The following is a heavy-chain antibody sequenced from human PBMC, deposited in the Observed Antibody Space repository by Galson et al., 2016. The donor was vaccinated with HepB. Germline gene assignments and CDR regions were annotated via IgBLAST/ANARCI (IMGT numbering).Heavy chain of an antibody. J-gene: IGHJ6*02. CDR3: ASVRSDYYYGMDV. V-gene: IGHV1-18*01. Sequence: SVKVSCKASGYTFTSYGISWVRQAPGQGLEWMGWISAYNGNTNYAQKLQGRVTMTTDTSTSTAYMELRSLRSDDTAVYYCASVRSDYYYGMDVGGQGPTVTVSS. CDR2: ISAYNGNT. D-gene: IGHD6-6*01. CDR1: GYTFTSYG.